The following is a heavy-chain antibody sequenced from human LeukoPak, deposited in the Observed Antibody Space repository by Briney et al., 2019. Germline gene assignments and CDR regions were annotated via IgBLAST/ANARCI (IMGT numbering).Heavy chain of an antibody. D-gene: IGHD3-10*01. CDR2: INPSGGST. Sequence: ASVKVSCKASGYTFTSYYMHWVRQAPGQGLEWMGIINPSGGSTSYAQKFQGRVTMTRDMSTSTVYMELSSLRSEDTAVYYCARSHITIDGFDIWGQGTMVTVSS. V-gene: IGHV1-46*01. CDR1: GYTFTSYY. J-gene: IGHJ3*02. CDR3: ARSHITIDGFDI.